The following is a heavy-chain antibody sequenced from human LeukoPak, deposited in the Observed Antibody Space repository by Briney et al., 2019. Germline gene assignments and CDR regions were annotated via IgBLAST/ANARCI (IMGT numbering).Heavy chain of an antibody. CDR3: AKGVLSYYYDSSGYYDY. CDR2: ISGSGGST. D-gene: IGHD3-22*01. Sequence: GRSLRLSCGVSGLNFGSYSMTWVRQAPGKGLEWVSAISGSGGSTYYADSVKGRFTISRDNSKNTLYLQMNSLRAEDTAVYYCAKGVLSYYYDSSGYYDYWGQGTLVTVSS. J-gene: IGHJ4*02. V-gene: IGHV3-23*01. CDR1: GLNFGSYS.